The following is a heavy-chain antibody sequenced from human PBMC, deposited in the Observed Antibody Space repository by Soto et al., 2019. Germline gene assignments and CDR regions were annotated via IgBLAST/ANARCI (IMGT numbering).Heavy chain of an antibody. V-gene: IGHV4-31*03. D-gene: IGHD3-16*02. CDR2: IYYSGST. J-gene: IGHJ4*02. Sequence: QVQLQESGPGLVKPSQTLSLTCTVSGGSISSGGYYWSWIRQHPGKGLEWIGYIYYSGSTYYNPSLKSRVTISVDPSKNQVSLKLSSVTAADTAVYYCARNSLRVLGLGKMSIAPHFDYWGQGTLVTVSS. CDR1: GGSISSGGYY. CDR3: ARNSLRVLGLGKMSIAPHFDY.